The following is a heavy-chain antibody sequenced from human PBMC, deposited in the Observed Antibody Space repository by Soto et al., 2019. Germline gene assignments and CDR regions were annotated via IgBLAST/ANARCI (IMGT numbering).Heavy chain of an antibody. J-gene: IGHJ4*02. D-gene: IGHD5-12*01. CDR1: GYTFTSYY. Sequence: GASVKVSCKSSGYTFTSYYMHWVRQAPGQGLEWMGIINPSGGSTSYAQKFQGRVTMTRDTSTSTVYMELSSLRSEDTAVYYCVRHAQWIIRAYWGQGSLVTVSS. V-gene: IGHV1-46*01. CDR3: VRHAQWIIRAY. CDR2: INPSGGST.